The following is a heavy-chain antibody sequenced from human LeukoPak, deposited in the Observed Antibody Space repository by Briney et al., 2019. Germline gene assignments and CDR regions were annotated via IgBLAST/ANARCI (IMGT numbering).Heavy chain of an antibody. CDR3: ARDGYSYGFNWFDP. D-gene: IGHD5-18*01. CDR1: GFTSSSYS. Sequence: GGSLRLSCAASGFTSSSYSMNWVRQAPGKGLEWVSSISSSSSYIYYADSVKGRFTISRDNAKNSLYLQMNSLRAEDTAVYYCARDGYSYGFNWFDPWGQGTLVTVSS. V-gene: IGHV3-21*01. J-gene: IGHJ5*02. CDR2: ISSSSSYI.